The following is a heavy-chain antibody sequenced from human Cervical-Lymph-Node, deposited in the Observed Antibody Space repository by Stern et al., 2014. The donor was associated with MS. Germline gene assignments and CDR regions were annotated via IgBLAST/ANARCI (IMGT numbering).Heavy chain of an antibody. D-gene: IGHD2-8*01. CDR1: GLSLSNARMG. J-gene: IGHJ4*02. CDR3: ARIPYCTNGVCSLWDYFFDL. CDR2: GFLDYEK. Sequence: QITLKESGPVLVKPTETVTLTCTISGLSLSNARMGVTWIRQPPGKALEWLAHGFLDYEKSYNTSLESRLTISQDTSQSQVVLTMTNMEPVDTATYYCARIPYCTNGVCSLWDYFFDLWGQGILVTVSS. V-gene: IGHV2-26*03.